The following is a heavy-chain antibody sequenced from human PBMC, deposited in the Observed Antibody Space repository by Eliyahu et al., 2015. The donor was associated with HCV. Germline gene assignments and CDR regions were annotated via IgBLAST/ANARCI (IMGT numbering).Heavy chain of an antibody. V-gene: IGHV4-61*02. D-gene: IGHD3-3*01. CDR1: GXSISRGSYY. CDR2: IYTSGST. Sequence: QVQLQESGPGLVKPSQTLSLTCTVSGXSISRGSYYXSWIRQPAGKGLEWIGRIYTSGSTNYNPSLKSRVTISVDTSKNQFSLKLSSVTAADTAVYYCARVGRSTIFGVVPDAFDIWGQGTMVTVSS. CDR3: ARVGRSTIFGVVPDAFDI. J-gene: IGHJ3*02.